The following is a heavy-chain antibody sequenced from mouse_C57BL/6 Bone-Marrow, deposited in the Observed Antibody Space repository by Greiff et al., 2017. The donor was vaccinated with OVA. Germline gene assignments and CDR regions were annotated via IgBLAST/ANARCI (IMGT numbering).Heavy chain of an antibody. CDR3: ASYQGDY. Sequence: QVQLKQSGTELVKPGASVKLSCKASGYTFTSYCMQWVKQRPGQGLEWIGDINPSNGGTNYNEKFKSKATLTVDKSSSTAYMHLRNLSSEDSAVYCCASYQGDYWGQGTTLTVSS. J-gene: IGHJ2*01. CDR2: INPSNGGT. V-gene: IGHV1-53*01. CDR1: GYTFTSYC.